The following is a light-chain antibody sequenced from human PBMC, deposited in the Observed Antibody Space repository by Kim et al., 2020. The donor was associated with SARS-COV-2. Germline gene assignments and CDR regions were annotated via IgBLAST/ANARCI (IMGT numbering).Light chain of an antibody. V-gene: IGLV2-14*01. CDR1: SSDLGGYAY. CDR3: SSYTTDTTWV. J-gene: IGLJ3*02. Sequence: QSVVTQPASVSGSPGQSITISCTGTSSDLGGYAYVSWYQQYPGKAPKLIIYDVSRRHSGVSNRFSASKSGNTASLTISGLQAEDEADYYCSSYTTDTTWVFGGGTQLTVL. CDR2: DVS.